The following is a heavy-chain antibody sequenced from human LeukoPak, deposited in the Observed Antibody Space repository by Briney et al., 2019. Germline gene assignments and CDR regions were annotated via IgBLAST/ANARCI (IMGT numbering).Heavy chain of an antibody. D-gene: IGHD2-2*01. J-gene: IGHJ4*02. CDR1: GFTFSSYE. V-gene: IGHV3-48*03. CDR2: ISSSGSTI. CDR3: ARDLYCSRTSCSDY. Sequence: GGSLRLSCAASGFTFSSYEMNWVRQAPGKRLEWVSYISSSGSTIYYADSVKGRFTISRDNAKNSLYLQMNSLRAEDTAVYYCARDLYCSRTSCSDYWGQGTLVTVSS.